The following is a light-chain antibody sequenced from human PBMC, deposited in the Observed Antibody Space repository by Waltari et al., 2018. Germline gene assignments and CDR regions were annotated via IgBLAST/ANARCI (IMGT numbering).Light chain of an antibody. CDR3: QSVDVTALP. CDR2: KDT. Sequence: SYELTQPPSVSVSPGQTATITCSGDLLPKQFPSWYQQTPGQAPFLLIYKDTERASGIPERFSGSTSGKTVTLTIAGVQAEDEADYFCQSVDVTALPFGGGTRLTVL. V-gene: IGLV3-25*03. CDR1: LLPKQF. J-gene: IGLJ2*01.